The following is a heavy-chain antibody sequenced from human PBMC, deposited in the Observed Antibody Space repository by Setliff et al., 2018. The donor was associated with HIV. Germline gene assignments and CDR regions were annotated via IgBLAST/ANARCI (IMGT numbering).Heavy chain of an antibody. V-gene: IGHV3-23*01. J-gene: IGHJ4*02. CDR1: GLTFSSYA. D-gene: IGHD3-22*01. CDR3: AKDLAYYDSSGDLDY. CDR2: ISGSGGSP. Sequence: SLRLSCAASGLTFSSYATSWVRQAPGKGLEWVSSISGSGGSPYYADSVKGRFTISRDNSKNTLYLQMNSLRAEDTAVYYCAKDLAYYDSSGDLDYWGQGTLVTVSS.